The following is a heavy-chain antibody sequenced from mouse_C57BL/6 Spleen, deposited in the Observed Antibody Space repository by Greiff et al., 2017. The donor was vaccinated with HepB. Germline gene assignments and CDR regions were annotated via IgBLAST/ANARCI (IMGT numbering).Heavy chain of an antibody. CDR1: GFTFSDYG. D-gene: IGHD1-1*01. Sequence: EVKLVESGGGLVKPGGSLKLSCAASGFTFSDYGMHWVRQAPEKGLEWVAYISSGGSTIYYADTVKGRFTISRDNAKNTLFLQMTSLRSEDTAMYYCARNYGGTWFAYWGQGTLVTVSA. J-gene: IGHJ3*01. CDR3: ARNYGGTWFAY. CDR2: ISSGGSTI. V-gene: IGHV5-17*01.